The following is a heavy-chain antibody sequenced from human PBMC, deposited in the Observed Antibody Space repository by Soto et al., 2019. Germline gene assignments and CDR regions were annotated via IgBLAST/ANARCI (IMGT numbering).Heavy chain of an antibody. CDR3: ASLEAADNLPYFDY. J-gene: IGHJ4*02. D-gene: IGHD6-13*01. V-gene: IGHV3-74*01. CDR1: GFTFSNSW. CDR2: INSDGATT. Sequence: GGSLRLSCAASGFTFSNSWMYWVRQAPGKGLVWVSRINSDGATTTYADSVKGRFTISRDNAKNTLFLQINSLRAEDTAVYYCASLEAADNLPYFDYWGQGTLVTVSS.